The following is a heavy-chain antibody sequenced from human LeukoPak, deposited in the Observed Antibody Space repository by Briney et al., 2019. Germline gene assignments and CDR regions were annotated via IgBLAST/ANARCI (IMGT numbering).Heavy chain of an antibody. CDR2: ISSNGGST. D-gene: IGHD6-13*01. J-gene: IGHJ2*01. V-gene: IGHV3-64*02. CDR1: GFTFSSYA. Sequence: PGGSLRLSCAASGFTFSSYAMHWVRQAPGKGLEYVSAISSNGGSTYYADSVKGRFTISRDNSKNTLYLQMGSLRAEDMAVYYCARQQLDHWYFDLWGRGTLVTVSS. CDR3: ARQQLDHWYFDL.